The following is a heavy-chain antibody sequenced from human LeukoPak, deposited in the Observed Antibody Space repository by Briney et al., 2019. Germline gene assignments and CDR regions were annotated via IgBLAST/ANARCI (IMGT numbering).Heavy chain of an antibody. J-gene: IGHJ3*02. CDR1: GGSFSGYY. Sequence: PSETLSLTCAVYGGSFSGYYWSCIRQPPGKGLEWIGEINHSGSTNYNPSLKSRVTISVDTYKSQFSLKLSSVTAADTAVYYCARGPVYYSSTSCYGPSAFDIWGQGTMVTVSS. CDR3: ARGPVYYSSTSCYGPSAFDI. D-gene: IGHD2-2*01. CDR2: INHSGST. V-gene: IGHV4-34*01.